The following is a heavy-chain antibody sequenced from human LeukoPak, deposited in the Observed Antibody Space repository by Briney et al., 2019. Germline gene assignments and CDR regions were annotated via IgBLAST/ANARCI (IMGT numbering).Heavy chain of an antibody. V-gene: IGHV3-11*04. Sequence: GGSLRLSCAASGFTFSDYYMSWIRKAPGKGLGWVSYISSSGSTIYYADSVKGRFTISRDNAKNSLYLQMNSLRAEDTAVYYCARDQYGDYEDYRGQGTLVTVSS. J-gene: IGHJ4*02. CDR2: ISSSGSTI. D-gene: IGHD4-17*01. CDR3: ARDQYGDYEDY. CDR1: GFTFSDYY.